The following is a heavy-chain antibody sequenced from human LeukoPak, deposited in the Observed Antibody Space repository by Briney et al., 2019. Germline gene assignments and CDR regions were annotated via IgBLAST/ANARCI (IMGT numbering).Heavy chain of an antibody. V-gene: IGHV4-59*01. D-gene: IGHD6-13*01. CDR2: IYYSGST. CDR3: ARVTGYVMEDYFDY. Sequence: SETLSLTCAVYGGSFSSYYWSWIRQPPGKGLEWIGYIYYSGSTNYNPSLKSRVTISVDTSKNQFSLRLSSVTAADTAVYYCARVTGYVMEDYFDYWGQGTLVTVSS. J-gene: IGHJ4*02. CDR1: GGSFSSYY.